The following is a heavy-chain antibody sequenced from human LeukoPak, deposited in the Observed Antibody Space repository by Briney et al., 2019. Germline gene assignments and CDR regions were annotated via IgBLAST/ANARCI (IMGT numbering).Heavy chain of an antibody. Sequence: PGGSLRLSCAASGFTFSSYAMSWVRQAPGKGLEWISYIGSGSRTIYCADSVKGRFTISRDNAKNSLYLQMNSLRAEDTAVYYCARVDLTYGSVPYMDVWGQGTTVTVSS. D-gene: IGHD3-10*01. V-gene: IGHV3-48*01. CDR1: GFTFSSYA. CDR3: ARVDLTYGSVPYMDV. CDR2: IGSGSRTI. J-gene: IGHJ6*02.